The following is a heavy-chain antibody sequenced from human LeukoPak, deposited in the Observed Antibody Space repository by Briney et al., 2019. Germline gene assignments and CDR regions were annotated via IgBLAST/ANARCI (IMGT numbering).Heavy chain of an antibody. J-gene: IGHJ4*02. CDR1: EFIFSSCD. V-gene: IGHV3-21*01. D-gene: IGHD4-17*01. CDR3: ARDRSNGDYAFDY. Sequence: GGSLRLSCAASEFIFSSCDMNWVRQAPGKGLEWVSSISSYSSYIYYADSVKGRFTISRDNAKNSLYLQMNSLRAEDTAVYYCARDRSNGDYAFDYWGQGALVTVSS. CDR2: ISSYSSYI.